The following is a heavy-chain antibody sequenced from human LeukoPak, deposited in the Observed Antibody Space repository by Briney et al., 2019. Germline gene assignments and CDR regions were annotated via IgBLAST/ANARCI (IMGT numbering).Heavy chain of an antibody. CDR2: ISDIGSI. CDR3: AGHHPRNTVDF. CDR1: GGSISCYY. V-gene: IGHV4-59*08. Sequence: EPSESLSLTCTVSGGSISCYYWSWMRQPPGKGLEWIAYISDIGSINYNPSLKSRVTISLDTSKNQFSLKLSSVTAADTAVYYCAGHHPRNTVDFWGQGTLVTVSS. D-gene: IGHD2/OR15-2a*01. J-gene: IGHJ4*02.